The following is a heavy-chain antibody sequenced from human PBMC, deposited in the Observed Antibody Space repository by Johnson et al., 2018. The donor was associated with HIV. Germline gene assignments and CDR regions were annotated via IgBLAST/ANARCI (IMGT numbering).Heavy chain of an antibody. J-gene: IGHJ3*02. CDR2: IGGSAVST. CDR1: GLTFSKYA. Sequence: VQLLESGGGLVQPGGSLRLSCAASGLTFSKYAMNWVRQAPGKGLEWVSLIGGSAVSTYYADSVRGRFTISRENAKNSLYLQMNSLRAGDTAVYYCARGFGEMTTVTPDALDIWGQGTMVTVSS. CDR3: ARGFGEMTTVTPDALDI. D-gene: IGHD4-11*01. V-gene: IGHV3-23*01.